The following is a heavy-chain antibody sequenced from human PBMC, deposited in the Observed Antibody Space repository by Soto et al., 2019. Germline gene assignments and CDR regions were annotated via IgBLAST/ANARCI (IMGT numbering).Heavy chain of an antibody. CDR2: IIPIFRTP. J-gene: IGHJ6*02. CDR1: GDTFSSFA. D-gene: IGHD3-10*01. Sequence: QVQLVQSGAEVKKPGSSVKVSCKASGDTFSSFAISWVRQAPGQGLEWMGGIIPIFRTPNYAQKFQGRVTITADEFTSTDYMEKSSLRSEDTAVYYCARDKDREQFGGNYYYALDVWGQGTTVIVSS. CDR3: ARDKDREQFGGNYYYALDV. V-gene: IGHV1-69*12.